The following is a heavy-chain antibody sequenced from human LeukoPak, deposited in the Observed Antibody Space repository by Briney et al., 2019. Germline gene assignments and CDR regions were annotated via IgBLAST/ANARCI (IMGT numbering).Heavy chain of an antibody. CDR3: AKGGWQQLINFDY. V-gene: IGHV3-30*18. Sequence: GGSLRLSCAASGFTFSSYEMNWVRQAPGKGLEWVAVISYDGSNKYYADSVKGRFTISRDNSKNTLYLQMNSLRAEDTAVYYCAKGGWQQLINFDYWGQGTLVTVSS. CDR2: ISYDGSNK. CDR1: GFTFSSYE. J-gene: IGHJ4*02. D-gene: IGHD6-13*01.